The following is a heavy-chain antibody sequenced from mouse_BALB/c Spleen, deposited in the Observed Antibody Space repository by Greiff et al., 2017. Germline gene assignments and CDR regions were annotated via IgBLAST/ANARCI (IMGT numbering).Heavy chain of an antibody. CDR3: ARASLITTEFAY. CDR2: ISSGGSYT. D-gene: IGHD1-1*01. J-gene: IGHJ3*01. CDR1: GFTFSSYA. Sequence: EVQLVESGGGLVKPGGSLKLSCAASGFTFSSYAMSWVRQSPEKRLEWVAEISSGGSYTYYPDTVTGRFTISRDNAKNTLYLEMSSLRSEDTAMYYCARASLITTEFAYWGQGTLVTVSA. V-gene: IGHV5-9-4*01.